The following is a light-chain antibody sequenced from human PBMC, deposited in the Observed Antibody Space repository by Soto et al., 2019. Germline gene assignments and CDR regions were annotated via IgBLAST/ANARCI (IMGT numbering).Light chain of an antibody. CDR2: GNN. CDR1: SSNIGAGYD. CDR3: QSYDNRLGGSRV. V-gene: IGLV1-40*01. J-gene: IGLJ2*01. Sequence: QSVLTQPPSVSGAPGQRVTISCTGNSSNIGAGYDVHWYQQLPGTAPKLLIYGNNNRPSGVPDRFSASKSGTSASLAITGLQAEDEADYYCQSYDNRLGGSRVFGGGTKLTVL.